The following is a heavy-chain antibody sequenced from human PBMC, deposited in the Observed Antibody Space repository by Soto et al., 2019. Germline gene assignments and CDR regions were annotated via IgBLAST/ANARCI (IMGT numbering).Heavy chain of an antibody. Sequence: EVQLVESGGGLVQPGGSLRLSCAASGFTVSNHYMRWVRQAPGKGLEWVSVIYAGGSTYYADSVKGRFTIYRDNSKNTLDLQMTTLRAEDTAVYYCARSGGNCWFDPWGQGTLVTVSS. V-gene: IGHV3-66*01. CDR1: GFTVSNHY. J-gene: IGHJ5*02. CDR3: ARSGGNCWFDP. D-gene: IGHD2-15*01. CDR2: IYAGGST.